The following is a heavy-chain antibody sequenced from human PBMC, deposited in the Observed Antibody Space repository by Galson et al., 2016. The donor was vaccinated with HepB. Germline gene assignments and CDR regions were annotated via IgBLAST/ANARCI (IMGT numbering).Heavy chain of an antibody. CDR3: VSYLIQAWVGSDAFDT. D-gene: IGHD3-10*01. V-gene: IGHV4-4*02. Sequence: ETLSLTCAVSGASVGGRNWWSWVRQSPGKGLEWIGEVFHSGDANYNPSLRSRVAMSVDRSKNHVSLRLMSVTAADTAIYYCVSYLIQAWVGSDAFDTWGQGTVVTVSS. J-gene: IGHJ3*02. CDR1: GASVGGRNW. CDR2: VFHSGDA.